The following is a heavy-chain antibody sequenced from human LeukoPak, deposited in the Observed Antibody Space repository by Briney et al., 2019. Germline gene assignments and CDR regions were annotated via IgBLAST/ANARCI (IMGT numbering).Heavy chain of an antibody. V-gene: IGHV1-18*01. J-gene: IGHJ6*02. Sequence: AAVKVSCKASGYTFTSYGISWVRQAPGQGLEWMGWISAYNGNTNYAQKLQGRVTMTTDTSTSTAYMELRSLRSDDTAVYYCARDGVYYYGSGSYFYYYGMDVWGQGTTVTVSS. CDR1: GYTFTSYG. D-gene: IGHD3-10*01. CDR3: ARDGVYYYGSGSYFYYYGMDV. CDR2: ISAYNGNT.